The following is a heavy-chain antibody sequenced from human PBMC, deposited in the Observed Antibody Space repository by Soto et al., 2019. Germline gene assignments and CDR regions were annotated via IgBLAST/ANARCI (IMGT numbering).Heavy chain of an antibody. CDR1: GDSITSNSYF. J-gene: IGHJ6*02. Sequence: SETLSLTCTVSGDSITSNSYFWAWIRQPPGKGLEWIGSIYYSGTTYYNPSLKSRVTISVDRSKNQFSLKLSSVTAADTAVYYCARNKGYCFSTSCPKAAYYYYGMDVWGQGTTVTVSS. CDR3: ARNKGYCFSTSCPKAAYYYYGMDV. CDR2: IYYSGTT. D-gene: IGHD2-2*01. V-gene: IGHV4-39*07.